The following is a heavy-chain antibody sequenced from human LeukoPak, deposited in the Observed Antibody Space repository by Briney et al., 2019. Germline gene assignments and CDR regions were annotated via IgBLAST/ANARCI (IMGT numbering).Heavy chain of an antibody. J-gene: IGHJ4*02. CDR3: ARGCGSGYYFDY. V-gene: IGHV3-23*01. D-gene: IGHD3-10*01. CDR2: ISGSGGST. Sequence: GGSLRLSCAASGFTFSSYAMSWVRQAPGKGLEWVSAISGSGGSTYYADSVKGLFTISRDNSKNTLYLQMNSLRAEDTAVYYCARGCGSGYYFDYWGQGTLVTVSS. CDR1: GFTFSSYA.